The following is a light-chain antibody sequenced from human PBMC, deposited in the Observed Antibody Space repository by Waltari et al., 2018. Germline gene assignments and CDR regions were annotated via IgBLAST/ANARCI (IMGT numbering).Light chain of an antibody. CDR1: NIGSYS. CDR2: YDS. V-gene: IGLV3-21*04. CDR3: QVWHAAIDPGV. J-gene: IGLJ1*01. Sequence: SYVLTQPPSVSVAPGETARITCGGANIGSYSLHWYQQKPGQAPVLVIRYDSDRPSGIPERFSGSNSANTATLTISRVEAGDEANYYCQVWHAAIDPGVFGTGTEVTV.